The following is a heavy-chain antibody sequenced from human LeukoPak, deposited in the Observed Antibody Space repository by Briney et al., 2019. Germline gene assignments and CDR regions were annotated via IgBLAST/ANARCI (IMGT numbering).Heavy chain of an antibody. D-gene: IGHD3-22*01. J-gene: IGHJ4*02. CDR1: GYTFTSYY. V-gene: IGHV1-46*01. CDR3: ARDGGRITMIVVDPMFNFDY. CDR2: INPSGGST. Sequence: ASVKASCKASGYTFTSYYMHWVRQAPGQGLEWMGIINPSGGSTSYAQKFQGRVTMTRDTSTSTVYMELSSLRSEDTAVYYCARDGGRITMIVVDPMFNFDYWGQGTLVTVSS.